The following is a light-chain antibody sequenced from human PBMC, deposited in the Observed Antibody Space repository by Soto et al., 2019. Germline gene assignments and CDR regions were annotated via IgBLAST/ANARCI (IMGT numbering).Light chain of an antibody. Sequence: EIVLTQSPGTLSLSPGERATLSCRASESVNRNYLAWYQQKPGQAPRLLIYGASTRASGIPDRFSGSGSGTDFTLTISALEPEDFAVYYCQRYGTSRRTFGQGTKLEIK. J-gene: IGKJ2*01. CDR3: QRYGTSRRT. V-gene: IGKV3-20*01. CDR2: GAS. CDR1: ESVNRNY.